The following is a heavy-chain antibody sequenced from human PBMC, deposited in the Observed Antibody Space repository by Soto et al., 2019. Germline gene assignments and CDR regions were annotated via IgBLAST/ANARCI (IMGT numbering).Heavy chain of an antibody. Sequence: QVQLQESGPGLVKPSGTLSLTCAVSGGSISSSNWWSWVRQPPGKGLEWIGEIYHSGSTNYNPSLKRRVTISVDTSRNQFSLKLSSVTAADTAVYYCARVYRIQQGQGCFDYWGQGTLVTVSS. J-gene: IGHJ4*02. CDR3: ARVYRIQQGQGCFDY. D-gene: IGHD5-18*01. CDR1: GGSISSSNW. CDR2: IYHSGST. V-gene: IGHV4-4*02.